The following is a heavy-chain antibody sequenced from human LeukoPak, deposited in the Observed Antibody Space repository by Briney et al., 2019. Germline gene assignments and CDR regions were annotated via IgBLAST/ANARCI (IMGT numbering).Heavy chain of an antibody. V-gene: IGHV3-23*01. CDR3: EKDREAVGYCSGGSCATDY. J-gene: IGHJ4*02. CDR2: ISGSGGGT. Sequence: GGSLRLSCAASGFTFSSYAMSWVRQAPGKGLEWVSAISGSGGGTYYADSVEGGFSISRDSSKNTQYLQMNSLRAEDTAVYYCEKDREAVGYCSGGSCATDYWGQGTLVTVSS. CDR1: GFTFSSYA. D-gene: IGHD2-15*01.